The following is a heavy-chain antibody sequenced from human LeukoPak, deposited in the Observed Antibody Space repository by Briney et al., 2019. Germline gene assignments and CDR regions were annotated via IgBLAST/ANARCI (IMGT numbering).Heavy chain of an antibody. V-gene: IGHV4-34*01. D-gene: IGHD3-9*01. J-gene: IGHJ4*02. CDR2: INHSGST. CDR3: ARRPRRTGYYKWPGGFDY. CDR1: GFTFSNYG. Sequence: GTLRLSCAASGFTFSNYGMSWIRQPPGKGLEWIGEINHSGSTNYNPSLKSRVTISVDTSKNQFSLKLSSVTAADTAVYYCARRPRRTGYYKWPGGFDYWGQGTLVTVSS.